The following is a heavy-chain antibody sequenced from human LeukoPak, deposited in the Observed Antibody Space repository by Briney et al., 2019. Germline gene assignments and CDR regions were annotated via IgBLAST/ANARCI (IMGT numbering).Heavy chain of an antibody. Sequence: GGSLRLSCAASGFTFSTYAMSWVRQAPGKGLEWVSGISGSGGSTYYADSVKGRFTISRDNSKNTLYLQMNSLRVEDTAVYYCAKMVHTEQWLVPFDYWGQGTLVTVSS. CDR1: GFTFSTYA. V-gene: IGHV3-23*01. D-gene: IGHD6-19*01. CDR2: ISGSGGST. CDR3: AKMVHTEQWLVPFDY. J-gene: IGHJ4*02.